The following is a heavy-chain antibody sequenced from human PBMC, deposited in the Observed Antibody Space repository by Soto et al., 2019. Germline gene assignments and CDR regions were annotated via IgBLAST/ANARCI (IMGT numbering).Heavy chain of an antibody. D-gene: IGHD1-26*01. CDR1: GGSISSSSYY. CDR2: IYYSGST. J-gene: IGHJ4*02. V-gene: IGHV4-39*01. CDR3: ARQYSGSSDFDY. Sequence: PSETLSLTCTVSGGSISSSSYYWGWIRQPPGKGLEWIGSIYYSGSTYYNPSLKSRVTISVDTSKNQFSLKLSSVTAADTAVYYWARQYSGSSDFDYWGQGTLVTVSS.